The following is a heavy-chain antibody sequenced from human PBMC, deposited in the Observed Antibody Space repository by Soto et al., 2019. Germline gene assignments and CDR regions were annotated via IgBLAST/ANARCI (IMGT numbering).Heavy chain of an antibody. CDR1: GFRFSDYY. J-gene: IGHJ4*02. V-gene: IGHV3-11*01. Sequence: GSLRLSCAASGFRFSDYYMTWIRQAPGKGPEWLSYISGGGDVISYADSVRGRFIISRDNAKRSLYLQMNSLTVEDTAVYYCSRDPRLADYWGQGTLVTVSS. CDR3: SRDPRLADY. CDR2: ISGGGDVI. D-gene: IGHD6-25*01.